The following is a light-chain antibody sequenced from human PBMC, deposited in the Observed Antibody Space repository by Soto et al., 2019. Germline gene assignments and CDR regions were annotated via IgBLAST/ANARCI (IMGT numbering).Light chain of an antibody. CDR2: GAS. Sequence: ITQYPSTLSAPLGERGIITCRASQSVRSNLAWYQHKPGQAPKLLISGASTRATGIPARFSGSGSGTEFTLTISSLQPEDFATYYCQQSNSYSHAFGGGTKVDI. CDR3: QQSNSYSHA. CDR1: QSVRSN. J-gene: IGKJ4*02. V-gene: IGKV3-15*01.